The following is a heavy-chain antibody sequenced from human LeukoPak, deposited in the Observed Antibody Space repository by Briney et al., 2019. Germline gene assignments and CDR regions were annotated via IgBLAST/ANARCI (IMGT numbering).Heavy chain of an antibody. J-gene: IGHJ6*03. CDR3: ARDNRKKKTTVSTYYYCMDV. D-gene: IGHD4-11*01. CDR2: IYSSGST. CDR1: GGSISSGSYY. Sequence: SETLSLTCTVSGGSISSGSYYWSWIRQPPGKGLEWIGRIYSSGSTYYNPSLKSRVTISVDTSKNQFSLKLSSLTAADTAVYYCARDNRKKKTTVSTYYYCMDVWGKGTTVTVSS. V-gene: IGHV4-61*02.